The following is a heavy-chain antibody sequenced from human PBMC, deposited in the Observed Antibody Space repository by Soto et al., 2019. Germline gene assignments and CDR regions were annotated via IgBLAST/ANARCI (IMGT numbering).Heavy chain of an antibody. J-gene: IGHJ4*02. Sequence: GSLRLSCAASGFTFSRYGMNWVRLAPGKGLEWVSSIGGSGFNTYYADSVKGRFTISRDNSKNTLSLQMDSLRAEDTAVYYCAKELEHRRPFDSWGQGTLVTVSS. CDR3: AKELEHRRPFDS. D-gene: IGHD1-1*01. CDR1: GFTFSRYG. CDR2: IGGSGFNT. V-gene: IGHV3-23*01.